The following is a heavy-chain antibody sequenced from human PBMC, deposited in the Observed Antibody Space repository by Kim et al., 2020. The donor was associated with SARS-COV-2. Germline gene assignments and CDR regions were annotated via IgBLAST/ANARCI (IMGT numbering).Heavy chain of an antibody. CDR2: IGTAGDT. J-gene: IGHJ6*02. D-gene: IGHD6-19*01. Sequence: GGSLRLSCAASGFTFSSYDMHWVRQATGKGLEWVSAIGTAGDTYYPGSVKGRFTISRENAKNSLYLQMNSLRAGDTAVYYCARVRGWYGRSEAYYYYGMDVWGQGTTVTVSS. CDR1: GFTFSSYD. CDR3: ARVRGWYGRSEAYYYYGMDV. V-gene: IGHV3-13*01.